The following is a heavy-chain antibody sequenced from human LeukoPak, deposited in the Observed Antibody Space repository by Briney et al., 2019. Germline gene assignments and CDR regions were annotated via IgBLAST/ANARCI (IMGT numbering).Heavy chain of an antibody. CDR1: ELTLNTYA. J-gene: IGHJ4*02. Sequence: GGSLRLSCAASELTLNTYAMHWVRQAPGKGLEWVAVISYDGSNKYYADSVKGRFTISRDNSKNTLYLQMNSLRAEDTAVYYCAKDRAVAEYYFDYWGQGTLVTVSS. CDR3: AKDRAVAEYYFDY. CDR2: ISYDGSNK. D-gene: IGHD6-19*01. V-gene: IGHV3-33*05.